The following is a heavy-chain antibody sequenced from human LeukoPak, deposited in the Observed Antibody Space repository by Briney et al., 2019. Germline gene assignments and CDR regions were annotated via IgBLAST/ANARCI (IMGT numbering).Heavy chain of an antibody. V-gene: IGHV6-1*01. Sequence: SQTLSLTCAISGDSVSSNNAAWNWIRQSPSRGLEWLGRTYYRSKWYTDYAVSVKSRITINPDTSKNQLSLQLSSVIPEDTAVYYCARVGRHRRVFDYWGKGTLVTVSS. D-gene: IGHD1-26*01. CDR3: ARVGRHRRVFDY. J-gene: IGHJ4*02. CDR1: GDSVSSNNAA. CDR2: TYYRSKWYT.